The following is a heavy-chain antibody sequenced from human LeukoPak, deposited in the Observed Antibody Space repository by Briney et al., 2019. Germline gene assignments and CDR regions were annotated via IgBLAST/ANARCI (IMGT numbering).Heavy chain of an antibody. D-gene: IGHD2-2*01. CDR2: IKQDGSEK. J-gene: IGHJ3*02. Sequence: PGGSLRLSCAASGFTFSSYWMSWVRQAPGKGLEWVANIKQDGSEKYYVDSVKGRFTISRDNAKNSLYLQMNSLRAEDTAVYYCARVPAAMRDAFDIWGQGTMVTVSS. V-gene: IGHV3-7*01. CDR1: GFTFSSYW. CDR3: ARVPAAMRDAFDI.